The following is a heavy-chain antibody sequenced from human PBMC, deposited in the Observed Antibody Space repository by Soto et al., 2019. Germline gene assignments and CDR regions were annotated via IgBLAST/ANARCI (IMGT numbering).Heavy chain of an antibody. Sequence: QVQLQESGSRLVRPAQTLSLTCSVSGDSVTNGGYYWTWIRQPLGRGLEWIGYIFHSGYTSYSPSLQSRVTMSIDRSTNQFSLTLSSVSAADTAVYYCARQDRSGWAYYFDLWGQGTLVSVSS. J-gene: IGHJ4*02. CDR2: IFHSGYT. CDR1: GDSVTNGGYY. V-gene: IGHV4-30-2*01. D-gene: IGHD6-25*01. CDR3: ARQDRSGWAYYFDL.